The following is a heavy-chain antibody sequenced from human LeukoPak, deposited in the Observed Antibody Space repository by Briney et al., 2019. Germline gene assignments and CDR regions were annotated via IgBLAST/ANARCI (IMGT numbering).Heavy chain of an antibody. CDR1: GYTFTGYY. CDR3: ARTYYDILTGYGTDAFDI. J-gene: IGHJ3*02. V-gene: IGHV1-2*02. D-gene: IGHD3-9*01. CDR2: INPNSGGT. Sequence: GASVKVSCKASGYTFTGYYMHWVRQAPGQGLEWMGWINPNSGGTNYAQKFQGRVTMTRDTSISTAYMELSRLRSDDTAVYYCARTYYDILTGYGTDAFDIWGQGTMVTVSS.